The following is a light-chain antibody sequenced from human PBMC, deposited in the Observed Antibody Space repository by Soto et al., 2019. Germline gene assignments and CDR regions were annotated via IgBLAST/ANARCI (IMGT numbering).Light chain of an antibody. J-gene: IGKJ1*01. Sequence: IQVSHSACTLSGSVGDRVTITCRASQTISSWLAWYQQKPGKAPKLLIYKASTLKSGVPSRFSGSGSGTEFTLTISSLQPDDFATYYCQHSNSYSEAFGQGTKVDIK. CDR1: QTISSW. V-gene: IGKV1-5*03. CDR3: QHSNSYSEA. CDR2: KAS.